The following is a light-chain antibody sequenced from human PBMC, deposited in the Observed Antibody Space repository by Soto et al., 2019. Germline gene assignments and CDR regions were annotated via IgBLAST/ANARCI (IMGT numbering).Light chain of an antibody. J-gene: IGKJ4*01. V-gene: IGKV1-27*01. CDR2: AAS. CDR1: QGISNY. Sequence: DIQMTQSPSSLSASVGDRVTITCRASQGISNYLAWYQQKPGKVPKLLIYAASTLQSGVPSRFSGMSSGTDFPLTINTLPLKVVGPYSGKKYNDAPPPSCGGDTMVESK. CDR3: KKYNDAPPPS.